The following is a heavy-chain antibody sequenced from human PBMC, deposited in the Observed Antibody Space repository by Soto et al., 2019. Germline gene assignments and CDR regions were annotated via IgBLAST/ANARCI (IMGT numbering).Heavy chain of an antibody. V-gene: IGHV1-2*02. Sequence: QVHLVQSGAEVKKPGASVTVSCKISGYTLTDYYMHWVRQAPGQGLEWMAWINPHTGDTGIAERFQGRVTMTRDTSTNTAHMGLTSLTSDDTAIYYCAGEGGAAPGARREWYLDLWGRGSLVTVSS. J-gene: IGHJ2*01. CDR1: GYTLTDYY. CDR3: AGEGGAAPGARREWYLDL. D-gene: IGHD6-25*01. CDR2: INPHTGDT.